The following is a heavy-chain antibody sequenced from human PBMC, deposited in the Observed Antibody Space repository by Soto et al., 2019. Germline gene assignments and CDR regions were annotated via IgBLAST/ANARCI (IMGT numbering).Heavy chain of an antibody. V-gene: IGHV4-34*01. CDR1: GGSFSGYY. J-gene: IGHJ5*02. Sequence: SDTLSLTCAVYGGSFSGYYWSWIRQPPGKGLEWIGEINHSGSTNYNPSLKSRVTISVDTSKNQFSLKLSSVTAADTAVYYCARATMVTTNWWFDXWGQGTLVTVSX. CDR3: ARATMVTTNWWFDX. CDR2: INHSGST. D-gene: IGHD5-18*01.